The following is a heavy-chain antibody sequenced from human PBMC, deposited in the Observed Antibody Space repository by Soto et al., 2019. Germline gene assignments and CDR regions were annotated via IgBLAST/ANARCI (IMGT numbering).Heavy chain of an antibody. CDR1: GYTFTSYA. CDR3: ARDLRTLYGMDI. V-gene: IGHV1-18*01. J-gene: IGHJ6*02. CDR2: ISAYNGNT. Sequence: ASVKVSCKASGYTFTSYAISWVRQAPGQGLEWMGWISAYNGNTNYAQKVQGRVTISADESTRTVNMELSSLRSNDTAVYYCARDLRTLYGMDIWG.